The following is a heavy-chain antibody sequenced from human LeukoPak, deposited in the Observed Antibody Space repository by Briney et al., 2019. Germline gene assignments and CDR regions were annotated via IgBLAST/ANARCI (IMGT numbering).Heavy chain of an antibody. CDR1: GYSFTSYW. J-gene: IGHJ4*02. V-gene: IGHV5-51*01. Sequence: GESLKISCKGSGYSFTSYWIGWVRQMPGKGLEWMGIIYPGNSDTRYSPSFQGQVTISADKSISTAYLQWSSLKASDTAMYYCARRGSSWYKALDYWGQGTLVTVSS. D-gene: IGHD6-13*01. CDR2: IYPGNSDT. CDR3: ARRGSSWYKALDY.